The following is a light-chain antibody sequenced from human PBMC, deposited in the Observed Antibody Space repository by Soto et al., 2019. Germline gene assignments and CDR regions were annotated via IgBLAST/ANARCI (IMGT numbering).Light chain of an antibody. CDR1: SSDVGGYKD. CDR3: NSHAGSIYV. CDR2: EVS. V-gene: IGLV2-8*01. Sequence: QSALAPPPSASGSPGQSVAISCTWTSSDVGGYKDASWYQHDPGKAPKLILYEVSKRPSGVPDPFSRSKSRNTASLTVSGLQPEDQADYYCNSHAGSIYVSGTGTKVTVL. J-gene: IGLJ1*01.